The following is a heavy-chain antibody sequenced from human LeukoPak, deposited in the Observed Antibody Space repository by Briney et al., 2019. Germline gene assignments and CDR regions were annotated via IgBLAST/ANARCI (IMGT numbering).Heavy chain of an antibody. Sequence: GGSLRLSCAASGFTFSSYWMSWVRQAPGKGLEWVANIKQDGSEKYYADSVKGRFTISRDNAKNSLYLQMNSLRAEDTAVYYCARDPTYPRSTLDYWGQGTLVTVSS. V-gene: IGHV3-7*01. D-gene: IGHD2-2*01. CDR1: GFTFSSYW. CDR2: IKQDGSEK. CDR3: ARDPTYPRSTLDY. J-gene: IGHJ4*02.